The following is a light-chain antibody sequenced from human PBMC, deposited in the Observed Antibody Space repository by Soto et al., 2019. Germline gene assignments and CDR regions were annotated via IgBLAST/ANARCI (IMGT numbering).Light chain of an antibody. CDR1: QTISSW. Sequence: DIQMTQSPSTLSGSVGDRVTITCRASQTISSWLAWYRQKPGKAPKLLIYKASTLKSGVPSRFSGSGSGTDFTLTISSLQPEDFATYYCQHFRSLPITFVQGTRLEVK. V-gene: IGKV1-5*03. J-gene: IGKJ5*01. CDR3: QHFRSLPIT. CDR2: KAS.